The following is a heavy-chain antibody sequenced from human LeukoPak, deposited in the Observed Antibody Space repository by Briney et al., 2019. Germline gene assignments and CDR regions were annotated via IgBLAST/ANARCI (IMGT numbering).Heavy chain of an antibody. Sequence: SETLSLTCAVYGGSFSGYYSSWIRQPPGKGLEWIGEINHSGSTNYNPSLKSRVTISVDTSKNQFSLKLSSVTAADTAVYYCARAGRYAFDIWGQGTMVTVSS. J-gene: IGHJ3*02. CDR2: INHSGST. V-gene: IGHV4-34*01. CDR1: GGSFSGYY. CDR3: ARAGRYAFDI.